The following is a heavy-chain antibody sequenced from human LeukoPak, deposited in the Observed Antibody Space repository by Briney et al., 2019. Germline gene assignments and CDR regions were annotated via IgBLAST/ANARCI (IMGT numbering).Heavy chain of an antibody. J-gene: IGHJ4*02. CDR3: IRGSGIAAAGPLDY. Sequence: PGGSLRLSCAASGFTFNSYSMNWVRQAPGKGLEWVSYISSSSSTIYYADSVKGRFTISRDNAKNSLYLQMSSLRAEDTAVYYCIRGSGIAAAGPLDYWGQGTLVTVSS. D-gene: IGHD6-13*01. CDR2: ISSSSSTI. CDR1: GFTFNSYS. V-gene: IGHV3-48*01.